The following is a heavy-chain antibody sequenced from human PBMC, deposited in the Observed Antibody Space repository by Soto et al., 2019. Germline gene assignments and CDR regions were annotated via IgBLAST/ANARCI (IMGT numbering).Heavy chain of an antibody. CDR2: LSGSGGTT. CDR1: GFTFSTYA. CDR3: AKQRAGYGSGSDTFYFDF. Sequence: EVQLLVSGGGLVQPGGSLRLSCSISGFTFSTYAMNWVRQAPGKGLEWVSALSGSGGTTYYADSVRGRFTISRDNSKNTLFLQMSSLRAEDTALYYCAKQRAGYGSGSDTFYFDFWGQGTLVTVSS. D-gene: IGHD3-10*01. J-gene: IGHJ4*02. V-gene: IGHV3-23*01.